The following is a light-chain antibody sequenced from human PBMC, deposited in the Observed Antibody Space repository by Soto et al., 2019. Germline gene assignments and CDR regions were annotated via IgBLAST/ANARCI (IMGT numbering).Light chain of an antibody. J-gene: IGKJ4*01. Sequence: DIQMTQSPSSLSASVGDRVTITCRASQTISNYVNWYQQELGEAPKLLIHAASSLQGGVPSRFSGSGSGTDFTVTISSLQPEDFATYYCQQTYKIPLTFGGGTKVEI. CDR1: QTISNY. CDR2: AAS. CDR3: QQTYKIPLT. V-gene: IGKV1-39*01.